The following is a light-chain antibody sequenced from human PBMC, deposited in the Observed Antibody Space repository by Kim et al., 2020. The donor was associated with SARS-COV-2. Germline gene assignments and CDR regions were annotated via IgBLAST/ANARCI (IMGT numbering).Light chain of an antibody. CDR3: QSYNRDNVI. J-gene: IGLJ2*01. CDR1: RGGIDDNY. V-gene: IGLV6-57*03. Sequence: GKPVTIACTRSRGGIDDNYVQWYQQRPGGVPTTVIYEDDQRPSGVSDRFSGSIDNSSNSASLTISGLRTEDEADYYCQSYNRDNVIFGGGTQLTVL. CDR2: EDD.